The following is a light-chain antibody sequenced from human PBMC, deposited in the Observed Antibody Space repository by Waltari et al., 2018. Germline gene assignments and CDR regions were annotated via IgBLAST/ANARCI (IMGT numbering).Light chain of an antibody. CDR3: QQHNNFPYT. CDR1: ESVRSNY. Sequence: EIVLTQSPGTLSLSPGERATLSCRASESVRSNYIAWYQQKPGQAPRLLIYDTSTRATGIPDRFSGSGSGRDYTLTISGLEPEDLAVYYCQQHNNFPYTFGQGT. J-gene: IGKJ2*01. V-gene: IGKV3D-20*02. CDR2: DTS.